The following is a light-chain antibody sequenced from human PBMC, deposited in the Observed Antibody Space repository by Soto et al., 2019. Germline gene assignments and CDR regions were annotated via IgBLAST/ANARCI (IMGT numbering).Light chain of an antibody. CDR3: CSYAGSNTFV. Sequence: SALTQPASVSGSPGQSITISCSGTSSDVGSYNLVSWYQQHPGKAPQLMIYEASKRPSGVSDRFSGSKSGNTASLTISGLQAEDEADYYCCSYAGSNTFVFGGGTKLTVL. V-gene: IGLV2-23*02. CDR2: EAS. CDR1: SSDVGSYNL. J-gene: IGLJ2*01.